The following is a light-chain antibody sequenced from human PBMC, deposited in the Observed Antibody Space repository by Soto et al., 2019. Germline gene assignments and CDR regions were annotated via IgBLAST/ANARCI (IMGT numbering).Light chain of an antibody. CDR3: QHRSIWPVS. Sequence: DIQMTQSPSSVSASVGDRVTITFRASQGISNWLVWFQQKPGKAPNLLIYAASNLQSGVPSRFSGSGSGTDFTPTISSLEPEDFAVYYCQHRSIWPVSFGQGTRLEI. J-gene: IGKJ5*01. V-gene: IGKV1-12*01. CDR1: QGISNW. CDR2: AAS.